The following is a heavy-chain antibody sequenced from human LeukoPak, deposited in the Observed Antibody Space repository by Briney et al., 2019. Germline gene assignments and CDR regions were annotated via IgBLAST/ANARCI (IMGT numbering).Heavy chain of an antibody. CDR3: VRDQGYCTSASCRGDAFDV. J-gene: IGHJ3*01. V-gene: IGHV3-7*01. D-gene: IGHD2-2*01. CDR1: GSTFSTHW. CDR2: IKEDGSEK. Sequence: PGGSLRLSCAASGSTFSTHWMSWVRQAPGKGLEWVAKIKEDGSEKYYVDSVKGRFTISRDNAKNSLSLQMHSLRDEDTAVYYCVRDQGYCTSASCRGDAFDVWGQGSMVSVSS.